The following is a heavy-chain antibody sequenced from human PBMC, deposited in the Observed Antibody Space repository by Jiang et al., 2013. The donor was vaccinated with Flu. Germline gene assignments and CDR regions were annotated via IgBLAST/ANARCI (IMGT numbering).Heavy chain of an antibody. D-gene: IGHD3-10*01. CDR2: IYYSGST. V-gene: IGHV4-30-4*07. Sequence: PGLVKPSQTLSLTCTVSGGSISSGGYSWSWIRQPPGKGLEWIGYIYYSGSTYXNPSLKSRVTISVDTSKNQFSLKLSSVTAADTAVYYCARGSSRVYGSGSYYNGWGQGTLVTVSS. CDR3: ARGSSRVYGSGSYYNG. J-gene: IGHJ4*02. CDR1: GGSISSGGYS.